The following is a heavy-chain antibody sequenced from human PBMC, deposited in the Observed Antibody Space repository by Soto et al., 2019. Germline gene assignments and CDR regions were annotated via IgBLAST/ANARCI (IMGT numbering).Heavy chain of an antibody. CDR1: GFTFSNYG. CDR3: AKVTGYCSSSSCRRDYYYYYGMDV. J-gene: IGHJ6*02. CDR2: ISYDGSDK. V-gene: IGHV3-30*18. D-gene: IGHD2-2*01. Sequence: GGSLRLSCAASGFTFSNYGMHWVRQAPGKGLEWVAVISYDGSDKYYADSVKGRFSISRDNSKNTLYLQMNSLRAEDTVVYYCAKVTGYCSSSSCRRDYYYYYGMDVWGQGTTVTVSS.